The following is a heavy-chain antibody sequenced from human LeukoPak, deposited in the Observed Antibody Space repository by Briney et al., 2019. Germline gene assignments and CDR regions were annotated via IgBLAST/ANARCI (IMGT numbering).Heavy chain of an antibody. V-gene: IGHV1-69*06. D-gene: IGHD3-22*01. CDR3: AREKRDSSGYYYTDDAFDI. Sequence: SVKVSCKASGGTFSSYAISWVRQAPGQGLEWMGGIIPIFGTANYAQKFQGRVTITADKSTSTAYMELSSLRSDDTAVYYCAREKRDSSGYYYTDDAFDIWGQGTMVTVSS. CDR2: IIPIFGTA. CDR1: GGTFSSYA. J-gene: IGHJ3*02.